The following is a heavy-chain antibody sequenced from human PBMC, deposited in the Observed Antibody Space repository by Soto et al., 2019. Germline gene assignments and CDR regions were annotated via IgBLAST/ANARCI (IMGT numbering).Heavy chain of an antibody. J-gene: IGHJ4*02. CDR1: GFTFSSYG. V-gene: IGHV3-33*01. Sequence: GGSLRLSCVASGFTFSSYGMHWVRQAPGKGLEWVAVIWYDGSNKYYADSVKGRFTISRDNSKNTLYLQMNSLRAEDTAVYYCARDPAFLGYCSGGSCYTFDYWGQGTLVTVSS. D-gene: IGHD2-15*01. CDR3: ARDPAFLGYCSGGSCYTFDY. CDR2: IWYDGSNK.